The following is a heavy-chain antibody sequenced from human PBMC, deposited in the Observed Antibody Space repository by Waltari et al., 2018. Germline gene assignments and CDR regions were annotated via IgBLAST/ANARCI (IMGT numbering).Heavy chain of an antibody. CDR2: IYHSGST. V-gene: IGHV4-30-2*01. Sequence: QLQLQESGSGLVKPSQTLSLTCAVSGGSISSGGYSWSWIRQPPGKGLEWIGYIYHSGSTDDNPALKSRVTISGDRSKNQFSLKLSSVTAADTAVYYWARGGVGATTYYYYYMDVWGKGTTVTISS. CDR1: GGSISSGGYS. D-gene: IGHD1-26*01. J-gene: IGHJ6*03. CDR3: ARGGVGATTYYYYYMDV.